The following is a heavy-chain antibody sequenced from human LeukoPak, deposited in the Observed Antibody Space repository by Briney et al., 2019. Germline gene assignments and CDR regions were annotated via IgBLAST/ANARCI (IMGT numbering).Heavy chain of an antibody. J-gene: IGHJ4*02. V-gene: IGHV3-7*01. CDR3: ARDKGFGGSSFDY. D-gene: IGHD3-10*01. Sequence: PGGSVRLSCVVSGFMFNNYWMSWVRQAPGKGLEWVATIRQDGSDKYFLDSVRGRFTISRDNAENSLYLQMNSLRAEDTAVYYCARDKGFGGSSFDYWGQGTLVTVSS. CDR1: GFMFNNYW. CDR2: IRQDGSDK.